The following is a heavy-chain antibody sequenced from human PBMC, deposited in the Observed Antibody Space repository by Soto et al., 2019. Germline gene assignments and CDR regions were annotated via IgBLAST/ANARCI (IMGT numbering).Heavy chain of an antibody. J-gene: IGHJ3*02. CDR3: ARGSQLERDAIDM. V-gene: IGHV4-31*03. CDR2: IYYTGST. CDR1: SVSINSDGYY. D-gene: IGHD1-1*01. Sequence: QVQLQESGPGLVKPSQTLSLTCTVSSVSINSDGYYWSWIRQHPGKGLEWIGYIYYTGSTYYNPSLKSRVTMSLDTSKNQFSLKLNSVTAADTAVYYCARGSQLERDAIDMWGQGTMVTVS.